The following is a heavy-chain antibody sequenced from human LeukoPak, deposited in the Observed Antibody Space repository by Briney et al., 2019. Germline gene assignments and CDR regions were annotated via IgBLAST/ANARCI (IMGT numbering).Heavy chain of an antibody. J-gene: IGHJ3*02. D-gene: IGHD4-17*01. CDR1: GFTFTSSA. CDR2: LVVGSGNT. V-gene: IGHV1-58*02. Sequence: GTSVKVSCKASGFTFTSSAMQWVRQARGQRLEWIGWLVVGSGNTNYAQKFQERVTITRDMSTSTAYMELSSLRSEDTAVYYCAADRRDDYGDYVSAFDIWGQGTMVTVSS. CDR3: AADRRDDYGDYVSAFDI.